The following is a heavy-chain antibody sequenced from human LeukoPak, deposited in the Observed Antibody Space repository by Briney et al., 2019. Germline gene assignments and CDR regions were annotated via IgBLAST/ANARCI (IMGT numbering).Heavy chain of an antibody. Sequence: SETLSLTCTVSGGSISSSSYYWGWIRQPPGKGLEWIGSIYYSGSTYYNPSLKSRVTISVDTSNNQFSLKLSSVTAADSAVYYCARGGSSQQLVRFDYWGQGTLVTVSS. CDR2: IYYSGST. CDR1: GGSISSSSYY. V-gene: IGHV4-39*07. D-gene: IGHD6-13*01. J-gene: IGHJ4*02. CDR3: ARGGSSQQLVRFDY.